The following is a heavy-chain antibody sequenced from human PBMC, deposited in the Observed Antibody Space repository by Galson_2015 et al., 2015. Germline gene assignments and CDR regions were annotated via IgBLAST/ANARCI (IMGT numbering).Heavy chain of an antibody. V-gene: IGHV3-64D*08. CDR3: VKDPTMLRGIPKYYFDY. Sequence: YADSVKGRFTISRDSSKNTLYLQMSSLRAEDTAVFYCVKDPTMLRGIPKYYFDYWGQGTLVTVSS. D-gene: IGHD3-10*01. J-gene: IGHJ4*02.